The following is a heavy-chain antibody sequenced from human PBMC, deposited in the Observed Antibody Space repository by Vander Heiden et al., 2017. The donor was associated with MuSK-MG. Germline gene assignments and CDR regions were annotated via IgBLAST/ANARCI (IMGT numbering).Heavy chain of an antibody. J-gene: IGHJ4*02. CDR2: INSDGSST. CDR3: ARDELWCGELLQGSLGY. V-gene: IGHV3-74*01. D-gene: IGHD3-10*01. CDR1: GFTFSSYW. Sequence: EVQLVESGGGLVQPGGSLRLSCAASGFTFSSYWMHWVRQAPGKGLVWVSRINSDGSSTSYADSVKGRFTISRDNAKNTLYLQMNSLRAEDTAVYYCARDELWCGELLQGSLGYWGQGTLVTVSS.